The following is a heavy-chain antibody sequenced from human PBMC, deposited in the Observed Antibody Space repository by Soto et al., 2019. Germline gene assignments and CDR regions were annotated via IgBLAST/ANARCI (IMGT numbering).Heavy chain of an antibody. D-gene: IGHD3-10*01. J-gene: IGHJ4*02. Sequence: QVQLVQSGAEVKKPGASVKVSCKASGYTCTSYAMHWVRQAPGQRLEWMEWIKAGNGNTKHSQKFQGRVTITRDTSASTAYMELGSLGSEDTAVYYCARDMGFGLSDYWGQGTLITVSS. CDR1: GYTCTSYA. CDR3: ARDMGFGLSDY. CDR2: IKAGNGNT. V-gene: IGHV1-3*01.